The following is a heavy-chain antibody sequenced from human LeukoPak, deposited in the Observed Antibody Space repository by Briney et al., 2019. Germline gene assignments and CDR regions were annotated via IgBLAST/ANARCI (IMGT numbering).Heavy chain of an antibody. D-gene: IGHD1-26*01. Sequence: SSQTLSLTCTVSGGSISSGGYSWSWIRQPPGKGLEWIGYIYHSGSTYYNPSLKSRVTISVDRSKNQFSLKLSSVTAADTAVYYCASFGSYYSKFDYWGQGTLVTVSS. CDR3: ASFGSYYSKFDY. CDR1: GGSISSGGYS. V-gene: IGHV4-30-2*01. J-gene: IGHJ4*02. CDR2: IYHSGST.